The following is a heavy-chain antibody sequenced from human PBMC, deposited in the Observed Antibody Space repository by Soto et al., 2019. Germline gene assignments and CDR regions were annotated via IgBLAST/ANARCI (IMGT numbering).Heavy chain of an antibody. CDR3: ARDPVGFGELLYDFDY. J-gene: IGHJ4*02. D-gene: IGHD3-10*01. V-gene: IGHV3-33*01. Sequence: SQRISCAASGFTFSIYGMHWDHQTQGKGLEWVAVIWYDGSNKYYADSVKGRFTISRDNSKNTLYLQMNSLRAEDTAVYYCARDPVGFGELLYDFDYWGQGTLVTVSS. CDR2: IWYDGSNK. CDR1: GFTFSIYG.